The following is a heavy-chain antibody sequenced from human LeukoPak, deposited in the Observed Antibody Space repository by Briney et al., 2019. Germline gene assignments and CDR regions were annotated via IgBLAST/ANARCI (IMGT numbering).Heavy chain of an antibody. CDR1: GYTFSAYY. D-gene: IGHD5-12*01. CDR3: ARALYSGYDHDAFDI. J-gene: IGHJ3*02. CDR2: INPNSGGT. V-gene: IGHV1-2*04. Sequence: ASVKVSCKASGYTFSAYYIQWVRQAPGQGLEWMGWINPNSGGTNYAQKFQGWVTMTTDTSTSTAYMELRRLRSDDTAVYYCARALYSGYDHDAFDIWGQGTMVTVSS.